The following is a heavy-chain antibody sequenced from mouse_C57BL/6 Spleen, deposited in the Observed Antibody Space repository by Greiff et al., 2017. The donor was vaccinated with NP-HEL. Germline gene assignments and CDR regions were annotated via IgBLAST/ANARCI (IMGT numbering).Heavy chain of an antibody. CDR3: ARTYYGSIYWYFDV. D-gene: IGHD1-1*01. J-gene: IGHJ1*03. Sequence: VKLMESGAELARPGASVKLSCKASGYTFTSYGISWVKQRTGQGLEWIGEIYPRSGNTYYNEKFKGKATLTADKSSSTAYMELRSLTSEDSAVYFCARTYYGSIYWYFDVWGTGTTVTVSS. V-gene: IGHV1-81*01. CDR2: IYPRSGNT. CDR1: GYTFTSYG.